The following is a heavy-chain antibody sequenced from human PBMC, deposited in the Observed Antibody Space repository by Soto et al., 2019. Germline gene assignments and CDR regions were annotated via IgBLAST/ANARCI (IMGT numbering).Heavy chain of an antibody. D-gene: IGHD3-10*01. CDR1: GFTFSSYG. J-gene: IGHJ4*02. V-gene: IGHV3-30*18. Sequence: QVQLVESGGGVVQPGRSLRLSCAASGFTFSSYGMHWVRQAPGKGLEWVAVIIYDGSTKYYADSVKGRFTISRDNSKSTLHLQMNSLRAEDTAVHYCAKDRMGAGVRGYFDYWGQGTLVTVSS. CDR3: AKDRMGAGVRGYFDY. CDR2: IIYDGSTK.